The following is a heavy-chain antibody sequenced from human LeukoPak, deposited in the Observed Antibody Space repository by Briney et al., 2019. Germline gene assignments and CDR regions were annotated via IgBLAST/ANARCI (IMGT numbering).Heavy chain of an antibody. CDR3: ARLGYNSNLPAT. D-gene: IGHD6-13*01. CDR2: IKQDGSEK. J-gene: IGHJ5*02. V-gene: IGHV3-7*01. CDR1: GFTFSRYL. Sequence: GGSLRLSCAASGFTFSRYLMSWVRQAPGKGLEWVANIKQDGSEKDYVDSVKGRFTISRDNGKKSLYLQMNSLRAEDTAVYYCARLGYNSNLPATWGQGTLVTVSS.